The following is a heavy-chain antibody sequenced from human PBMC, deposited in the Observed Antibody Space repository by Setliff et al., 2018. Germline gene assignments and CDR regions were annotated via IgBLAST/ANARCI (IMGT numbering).Heavy chain of an antibody. Sequence: SETLSLTFNVSGGSISGYYWSWIRQPPGKGLEWIGNIYSSGSIKYNPSLRSRVTISVDTVKNQFSLRLSSLTAADTAVYYCARAPDSGTYYNLYPYYNDVWGKGTTGTVSS. J-gene: IGHJ6*03. V-gene: IGHV4-59*08. CDR3: ARAPDSGTYYNLYPYYNDV. D-gene: IGHD1-26*01. CDR1: GGSISGYY. CDR2: IYSSGSI.